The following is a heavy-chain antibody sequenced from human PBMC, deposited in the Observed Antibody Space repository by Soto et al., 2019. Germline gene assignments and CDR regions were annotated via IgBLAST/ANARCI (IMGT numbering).Heavy chain of an antibody. CDR1: GFSVSSNF. CDR2: MYSSGTT. Sequence: EVQLVETGGGLIQPGGSLRLSCAVSGFSVSSNFMSWVRQAPGKGLEWVSVMYSSGTTHDADSVKGRFTISRDNSKNRVDLELNSLRVDVTAVYYCASTSRKDYNIAMDTWGQGTTVIVSS. J-gene: IGHJ6*02. V-gene: IGHV3-53*02. CDR3: ASTSRKDYNIAMDT.